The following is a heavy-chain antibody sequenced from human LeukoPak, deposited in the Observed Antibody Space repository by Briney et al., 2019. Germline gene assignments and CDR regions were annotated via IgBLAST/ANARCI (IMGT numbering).Heavy chain of an antibody. Sequence: ASVKVSCKASGYTFTGYYMHWVRQAPGQGLEWMGWNNPNCGGTNYAQKFQGRVTMTRDTSISTAYMELSRLRSDDTAVYYCARGAAWKFGELLPFDYWGQGTLVTVSS. D-gene: IGHD3-10*01. J-gene: IGHJ4*02. CDR1: GYTFTGYY. CDR3: ARGAAWKFGELLPFDY. CDR2: NNPNCGGT. V-gene: IGHV1-2*02.